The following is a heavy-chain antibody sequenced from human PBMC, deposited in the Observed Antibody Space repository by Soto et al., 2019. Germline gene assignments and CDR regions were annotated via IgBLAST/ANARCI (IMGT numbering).Heavy chain of an antibody. Sequence: ASVEVSCKASGYTFTSYYMHWVRQAPGQGLEWMGIINPSGGSTSYAQKFQGRVTMTRDTSTSTVYMELSSLRSEDTAVYYCAREQGSSISNYGMDVWGQGTTVTVSS. CDR3: AREQGSSISNYGMDV. CDR2: INPSGGST. D-gene: IGHD6-6*01. V-gene: IGHV1-46*01. CDR1: GYTFTSYY. J-gene: IGHJ6*02.